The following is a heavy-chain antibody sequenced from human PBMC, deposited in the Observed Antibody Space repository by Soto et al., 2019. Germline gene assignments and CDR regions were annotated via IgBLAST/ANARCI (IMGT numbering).Heavy chain of an antibody. Sequence: SVKVSCKASGGTFSSYAISWVRQAPGQGLEWMGGIIPIFGTANYAQKFQGRVTITADESTSTAYMELSSLRSEDTAVYYCARLVFGVAPFDYWGQGTLVTVSS. CDR3: ARLVFGVAPFDY. CDR2: IIPIFGTA. D-gene: IGHD3-3*01. CDR1: GGTFSSYA. J-gene: IGHJ4*02. V-gene: IGHV1-69*13.